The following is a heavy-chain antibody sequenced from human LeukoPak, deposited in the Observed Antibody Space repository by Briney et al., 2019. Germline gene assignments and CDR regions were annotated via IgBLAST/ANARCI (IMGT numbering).Heavy chain of an antibody. CDR2: ITGSGRDT. Sequence: PGGSLRLSCAASGFTFSTYAMNWVRQAPGKRLEWVSSITGSGRDTYYAGSVRGRITISRDNSKNTLYLQMNSLRAEDTAVYYCAKVPRGAGTPSGYWGQGTLVTVSS. CDR1: GFTFSTYA. CDR3: AKVPRGAGTPSGY. V-gene: IGHV3-23*01. J-gene: IGHJ4*02. D-gene: IGHD3-3*01.